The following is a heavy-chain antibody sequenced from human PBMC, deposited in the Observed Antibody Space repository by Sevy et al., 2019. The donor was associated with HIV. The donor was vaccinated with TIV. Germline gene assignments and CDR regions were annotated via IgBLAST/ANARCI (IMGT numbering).Heavy chain of an antibody. Sequence: GGSLRLSCAASGFTFSTYSMNWVRQAPGKGLEWVSSISSTSSYIDYAYSVKGRFTISRDISKNALFLELSSLTAEDTAVYYCATCSSGDSYYYGMDVWGQGTTVTVSS. CDR2: ISSTSSYI. CDR1: GFTFSTYS. CDR3: ATCSSGDSYYYGMDV. D-gene: IGHD4-17*01. J-gene: IGHJ6*02. V-gene: IGHV3-21*04.